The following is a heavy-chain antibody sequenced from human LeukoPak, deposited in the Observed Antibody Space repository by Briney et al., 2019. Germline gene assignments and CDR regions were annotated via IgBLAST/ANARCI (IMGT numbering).Heavy chain of an antibody. V-gene: IGHV3-48*01. D-gene: IGHD1-26*01. CDR3: ARDRGDSLVGADFDS. J-gene: IGHJ4*02. Sequence: PGGSLRPSCVASGFTFTRHSMNWVRQAPGKGLEWISFINIWGSPTYYADSMKGRFTISRDNAKNSIFLQMNNLRVEDTAVYYCARDRGDSLVGADFDSWGQGILVTVSS. CDR1: GFTFTRHS. CDR2: INIWGSPT.